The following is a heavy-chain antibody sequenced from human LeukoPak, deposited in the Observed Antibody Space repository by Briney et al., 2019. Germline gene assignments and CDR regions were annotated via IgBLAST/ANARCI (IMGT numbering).Heavy chain of an antibody. CDR1: GGSISSYY. D-gene: IGHD3-22*01. CDR3: ARRSFYYDSSGYYHNWFDP. Sequence: SETLSLTCTVSGGSISSYYWSWIRQPPGTGLEWIGYIYYSESTNYNPSLKSRVTISVDTSKNQFSLKLSSVTAADSAVYYCARRSFYYDSSGYYHNWFDPWGQGTLVTVSS. V-gene: IGHV4-59*01. J-gene: IGHJ5*02. CDR2: IYYSEST.